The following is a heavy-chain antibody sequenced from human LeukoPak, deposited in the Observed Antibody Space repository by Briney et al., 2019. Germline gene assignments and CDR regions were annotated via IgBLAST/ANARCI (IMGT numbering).Heavy chain of an antibody. CDR3: AKPYYYGSGSYFNFDY. Sequence: GGSLRLSCAASGFTFSSFAMSWVRQAPGKGLEWVSGISGSGGSTYYADSVKGRFTISRDNSKNTLYLQMNSLRAEDTAVYYCAKPYYYGSGSYFNFDYWGQGTLVTVSS. V-gene: IGHV3-23*01. J-gene: IGHJ4*02. D-gene: IGHD3-10*01. CDR1: GFTFSSFA. CDR2: ISGSGGST.